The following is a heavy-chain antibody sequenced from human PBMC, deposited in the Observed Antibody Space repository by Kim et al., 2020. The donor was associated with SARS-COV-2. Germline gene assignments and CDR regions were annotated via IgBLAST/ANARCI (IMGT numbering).Heavy chain of an antibody. CDR1: GYTFTGYY. D-gene: IGHD4-17*01. CDR2: INPNSGGT. CDR3: ARDLRDYVLRYFDY. J-gene: IGHJ4*02. V-gene: IGHV1-2*02. Sequence: ASVKVSCKASGYTFTGYYMHWVRQAPGQGLEWMGWINPNSGGTNYAQKFQGRVTMTRDTSISTAYMELSRLRSDDTAVYYCARDLRDYVLRYFDYWGQGTLVTVSS.